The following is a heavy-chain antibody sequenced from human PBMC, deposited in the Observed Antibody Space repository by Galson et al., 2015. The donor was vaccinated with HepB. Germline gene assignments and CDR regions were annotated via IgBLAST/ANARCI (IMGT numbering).Heavy chain of an antibody. CDR2: ISSSSSTI. D-gene: IGHD4-17*01. J-gene: IGHJ5*02. Sequence: SLRLSCAASGFTFSSYSMNWVRQAPGKGLEWVSYISSSSSTIYYADSVKGRFTISRDNAKNSLYLQMNSLRAEDTAVYYCARDLPTVTTINWFDPWGQGTLVTVSS. CDR1: GFTFSSYS. V-gene: IGHV3-48*04. CDR3: ARDLPTVTTINWFDP.